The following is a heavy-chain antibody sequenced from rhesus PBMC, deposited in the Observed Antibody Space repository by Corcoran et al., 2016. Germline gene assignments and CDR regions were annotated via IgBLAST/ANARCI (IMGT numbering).Heavy chain of an antibody. J-gene: IGHJ4*01. V-gene: IGHV4S2*01. Sequence: QVPLQESGAGLVKPSETLPLTCAVSGASISSHYWSWILQAPGKGLEWIGRIYGSGGSTDYNPSLKSRVTISIDTSKNQFSLKLSSVTAADTAVYYCARDRGGWSTATFDYWGQGVLVTVSS. D-gene: IGHD6-37*01. CDR3: ARDRGGWSTATFDY. CDR2: IYGSGGST. CDR1: GASISSHY.